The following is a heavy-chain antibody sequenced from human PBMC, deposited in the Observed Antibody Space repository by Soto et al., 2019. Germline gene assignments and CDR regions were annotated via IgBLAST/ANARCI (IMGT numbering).Heavy chain of an antibody. J-gene: IGHJ5*02. CDR3: ARNYDFWSGSNWFDP. Sequence: SGPTLVSPTETLTLTGTVSGFSLSNARMGVSWIRQPPGKALEWLAHIFSNDEKSYSTSLKSRLTISKDTSKSQVVLTMTNMDPVDTATYYCARNYDFWSGSNWFDPWGQGTLVTVSS. V-gene: IGHV2-26*01. CDR2: IFSNDEK. D-gene: IGHD3-3*01. CDR1: GFSLSNARMG.